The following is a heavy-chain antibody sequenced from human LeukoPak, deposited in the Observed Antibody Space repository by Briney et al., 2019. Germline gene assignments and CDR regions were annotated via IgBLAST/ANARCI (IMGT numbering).Heavy chain of an antibody. CDR2: MNPNSGNT. CDR3: AKNYYDRGGYDY. D-gene: IGHD3-22*01. V-gene: IGHV1-8*02. Sequence: VKVSCNASGYTFSSYDINWVRQATGQGLEWMGWMNPNSGNTGYAQKFQGRVTMTRNTSISTAYMELSSLRSEDTAVYYCAKNYYDRGGYDYWGQGTLVTVSS. J-gene: IGHJ4*02. CDR1: GYTFSSYD.